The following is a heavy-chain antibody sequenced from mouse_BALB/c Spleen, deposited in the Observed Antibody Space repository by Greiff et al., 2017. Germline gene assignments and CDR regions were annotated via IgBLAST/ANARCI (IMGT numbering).Heavy chain of an antibody. CDR2: IWSGGST. J-gene: IGHJ4*01. CDR3: ARDGYRYDDYAMDY. V-gene: IGHV2-2*01. D-gene: IGHD2-14*01. Sequence: QVQLQQSGPGLVQPSQSLSITCTVSGFSLTSYGVHWVRQSPGKGLEWLGVIWSGGSTDYNAAFISRLSISKDNSKSQVFFKMNSLQTDDTAMYYCARDGYRYDDYAMDYWGQGTSVTVSS. CDR1: GFSLTSYG.